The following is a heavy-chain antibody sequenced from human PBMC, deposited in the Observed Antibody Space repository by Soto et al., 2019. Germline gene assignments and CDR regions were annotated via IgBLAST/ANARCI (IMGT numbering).Heavy chain of an antibody. V-gene: IGHV3-53*01. D-gene: IGHD3-10*01. CDR2: IQRSGET. Sequence: QVVESGGGLIQAGGXTRLSXLASGFTVSRYDMAWVRXAPGXGLEWASIIQRSGETYYSDSAQGRFTISRDNSKNAVYLQMSSLKVGDTGVYSCXRVLXDSGVVDFWGQGSLITVS. CDR3: XRVLXDSGVVDF. J-gene: IGHJ4*02. CDR1: GFTVSRYD.